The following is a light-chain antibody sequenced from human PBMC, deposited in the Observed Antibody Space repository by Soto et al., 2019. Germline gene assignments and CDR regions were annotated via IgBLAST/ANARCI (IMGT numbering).Light chain of an antibody. CDR2: EVS. V-gene: IGLV2-14*01. Sequence: QSALAQPASVSGSPGQSITIPCTGTSSDVGGYNYVSWYQQHPGKAPKLMIYEVSNRPSGVSNRFSGSKSGNTASLTISGLQAEDEADYYCSSYTSSSTYVFGTGTRSPS. CDR3: SSYTSSSTYV. J-gene: IGLJ1*01. CDR1: SSDVGGYNY.